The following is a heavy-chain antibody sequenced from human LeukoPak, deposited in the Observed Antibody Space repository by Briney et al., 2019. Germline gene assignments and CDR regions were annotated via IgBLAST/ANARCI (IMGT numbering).Heavy chain of an antibody. V-gene: IGHV3-30*09. J-gene: IGHJ4*02. Sequence: QTGGSLRLSCAASGFSFNTYAMHWVRQAPGKGLEWVAVISYDGINKYYADSVKGRFAISRDNSRNTLYLQVNSLRAEDTAAYFCARGVLTGGTYFAYWGLGTLVTVSS. D-gene: IGHD4/OR15-4a*01. CDR2: ISYDGINK. CDR1: GFSFNTYA. CDR3: ARGVLTGGTYFAY.